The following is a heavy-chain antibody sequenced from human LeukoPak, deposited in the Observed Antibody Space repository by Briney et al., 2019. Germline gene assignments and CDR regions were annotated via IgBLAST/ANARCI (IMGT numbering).Heavy chain of an antibody. D-gene: IGHD3-16*02. J-gene: IGHJ2*01. CDR2: IYSGGSS. CDR1: GFTFSSSA. Sequence: GGSLRLSCAASGFTFSSSAMSWVRQAPGKGLEWVSVIYSGGSSYYADSVKGRFTISRDNSKNTLYLQMNSLRAEDTAVYYCARGDRSGWYFDLWGRGTLVTVSS. CDR3: ARGDRSGWYFDL. V-gene: IGHV3-53*01.